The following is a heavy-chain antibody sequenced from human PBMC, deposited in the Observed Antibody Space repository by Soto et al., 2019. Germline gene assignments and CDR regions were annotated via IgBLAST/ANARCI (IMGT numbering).Heavy chain of an antibody. J-gene: IGHJ6*03. CDR3: AKDYYDILTGYPYYYYMDV. CDR1: GFTFSSYG. D-gene: IGHD3-9*01. CDR2: ISSGSSTI. V-gene: IGHV3-48*01. Sequence: GRSLRLSCAASGFTFSSYGMNWVRQDPGKGLEWVSYISSGSSTIYYADSVKGRFTISRDNAKNSLYLQMNSLRADDTAVYYCAKDYYDILTGYPYYYYMDVWGKGTTVTVSS.